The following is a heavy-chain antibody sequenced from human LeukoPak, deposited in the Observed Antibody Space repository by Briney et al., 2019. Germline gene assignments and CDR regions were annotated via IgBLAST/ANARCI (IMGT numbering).Heavy chain of an antibody. Sequence: ASVKVSCKASGGTFSSYAINWVRQATGQGLEWMGWMNPNSGNTGYAQKLQGRVTMTTDTSTSTAYMELRSLRSDDTAVYYCARDPSYDFWSGYQNWFDPWGQGTLVTVSS. CDR3: ARDPSYDFWSGYQNWFDP. V-gene: IGHV1-8*02. CDR1: GGTFSSYA. CDR2: MNPNSGNT. J-gene: IGHJ5*02. D-gene: IGHD3-3*01.